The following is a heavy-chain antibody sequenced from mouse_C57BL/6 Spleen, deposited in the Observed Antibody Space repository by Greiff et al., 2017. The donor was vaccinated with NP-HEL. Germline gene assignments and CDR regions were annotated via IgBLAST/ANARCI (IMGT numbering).Heavy chain of an antibody. V-gene: IGHV1-55*01. Sequence: VQLQQPGAELVKPGASVKMSCKASGYTFTSYWITWVKQRPGQGLEWIGDIYPGSGSTNYNEKFKSKATLTVDTSSRTAYMQLSSLTSEDSAVDYCAKYYGSSPGFAYWGQGTLGTVSA. CDR1: GYTFTSYW. D-gene: IGHD1-1*01. J-gene: IGHJ3*01. CDR3: AKYYGSSPGFAY. CDR2: IYPGSGST.